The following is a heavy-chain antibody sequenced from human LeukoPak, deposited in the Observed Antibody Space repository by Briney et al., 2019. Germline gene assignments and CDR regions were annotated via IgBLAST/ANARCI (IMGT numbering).Heavy chain of an antibody. D-gene: IGHD6-13*01. CDR3: ALYSSTWY. V-gene: IGHV1-46*01. J-gene: IGHJ4*02. CDR1: GYTFTTYY. CDR2: INPTGGST. Sequence: ASVKDSCKASGYTFTTYYIHWVRQAPGQGLEWMGIINPTGGSTTCAQKFQGRVTMTRDTSTSTVFMELNSLRSEDTAVYYCALYSSTWYWGQGTLVTVSS.